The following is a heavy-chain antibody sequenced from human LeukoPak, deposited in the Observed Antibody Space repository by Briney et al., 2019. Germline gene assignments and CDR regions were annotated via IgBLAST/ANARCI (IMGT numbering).Heavy chain of an antibody. J-gene: IGHJ4*02. V-gene: IGHV1-69*01. CDR2: IIPIFGTA. Sequence: SVKVSCKASGGTFSSYAISWARQAPGQGLEWVGGIIPIFGTANYAQKFQGRVTITADESTSTAYKELSSLRSEGTAVYYCARGRYSSSWDLFDYWGQGTLVTVSS. CDR1: GGTFSSYA. CDR3: ARGRYSSSWDLFDY. D-gene: IGHD6-13*01.